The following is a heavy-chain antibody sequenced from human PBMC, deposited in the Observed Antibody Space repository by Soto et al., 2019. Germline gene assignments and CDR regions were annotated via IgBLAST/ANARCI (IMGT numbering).Heavy chain of an antibody. Sequence: EVQLVESGGDLVQPGGSLRLSCVASGFTFSTSWMYWVRQTPGKGLVWISQINTDGSRTTYVDSVKGRFTISRDNAKNTLFLQMHSLRAEDTALYYCARTVSATRGVDYWGQGTLVTVSS. CDR3: ARTVSATRGVDY. CDR1: GFTFSTSW. CDR2: INTDGSRT. J-gene: IGHJ4*02. V-gene: IGHV3-74*01. D-gene: IGHD1-26*01.